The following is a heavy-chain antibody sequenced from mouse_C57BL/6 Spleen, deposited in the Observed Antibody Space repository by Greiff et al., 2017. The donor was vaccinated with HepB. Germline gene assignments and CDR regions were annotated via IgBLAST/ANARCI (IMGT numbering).Heavy chain of an antibody. D-gene: IGHD1-1*01. CDR3: ARMDYYGSSYGWFAY. J-gene: IGHJ3*01. CDR2: IYPRDGSP. CDR1: GYTFTSYD. V-gene: IGHV1-85*01. Sequence: QVQLQQSGPELVKPGASVKLSCKASGYTFTSYDINWVKQRPGQGLEWIGWIYPRDGSPKYNEKFKGKATLTVDTSSSTAYMELHSLTSEDSAVYFCARMDYYGSSYGWFAYWGQGTLVTVSA.